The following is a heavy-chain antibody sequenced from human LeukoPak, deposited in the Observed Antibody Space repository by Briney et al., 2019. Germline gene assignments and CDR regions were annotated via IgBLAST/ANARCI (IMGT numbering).Heavy chain of an antibody. Sequence: ASVKVSCKASGYTFTGYYMHWVRQAPGQGLEWMGWINPNSGGTNYAQKFQGRVTMTRDTSISTAYMELSRLRSDDTAVYYCATDKGIVGATMDYWGQGTLVTVSS. D-gene: IGHD1-26*01. V-gene: IGHV1-2*02. J-gene: IGHJ4*02. CDR2: INPNSGGT. CDR3: ATDKGIVGATMDY. CDR1: GYTFTGYY.